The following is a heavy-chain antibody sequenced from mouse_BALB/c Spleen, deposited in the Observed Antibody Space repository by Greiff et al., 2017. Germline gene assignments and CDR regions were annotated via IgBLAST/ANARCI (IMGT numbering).Heavy chain of an antibody. V-gene: IGHV5-6-2*01. CDR1: GFTFSSYY. Sequence: EVMLVESGGGLVKLGGSLKLSCAASGFTFSSYYMSWVRQTPEKRLELVAAINSNGGSTYYPDTVKGRFTISRDNAKNTLYLQMSSLKSEDTALYYCARHEGLRAWFAYWGQGTLVTVSA. CDR3: ARHEGLRAWFAY. J-gene: IGHJ3*01. CDR2: INSNGGST. D-gene: IGHD2-4*01.